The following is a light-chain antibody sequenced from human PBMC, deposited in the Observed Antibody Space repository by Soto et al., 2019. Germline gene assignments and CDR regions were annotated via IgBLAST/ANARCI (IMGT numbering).Light chain of an antibody. Sequence: EIVLTQSPATLSLSPGERATLSGRASQSVSSYLAWYQQKPGQAPRLLIYDASNRATGIPARFSGSGSGTDFTLTISSREPEDFAVYYCQQRSNWPPITFGQATRLEIK. CDR3: QQRSNWPPIT. J-gene: IGKJ5*01. V-gene: IGKV3-11*01. CDR2: DAS. CDR1: QSVSSY.